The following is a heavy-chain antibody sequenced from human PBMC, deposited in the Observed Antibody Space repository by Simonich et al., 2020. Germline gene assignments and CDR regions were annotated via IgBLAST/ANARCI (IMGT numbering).Heavy chain of an antibody. D-gene: IGHD1-1*01. CDR2: IIAYNGNK. J-gene: IGHJ3*02. CDR3: ARSTTGTTAFDI. CDR1: GYTFPTSG. V-gene: IGHV1-18*01. Sequence: QVQLVQSGAEVKKPVASMKVSCKDSGYTFPTSGNSWVRKAPVQGLHGMGVGGGRQAPGNGCEWSVWIIAYNGNKKSAQKLQGRVTMTTDTSTSTAYMELRSLRADDTAVYYCARSTTGTTAFDIWGQGTMVTVSS.